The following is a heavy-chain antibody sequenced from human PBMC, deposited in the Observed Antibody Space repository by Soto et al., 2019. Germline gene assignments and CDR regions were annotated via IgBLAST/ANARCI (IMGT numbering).Heavy chain of an antibody. D-gene: IGHD6-6*01. V-gene: IGHV1-69*04. J-gene: IGHJ4*02. CDR3: ARESYSSSSGLPY. CDR2: IIPILGIA. Sequence: SVKVSCKASGGTFSSYTISWVRQAPGQGLEWMGRIIPILGIANYAQKFQGRVTITADKSTSTAYMELSSLRSEDTAVYYCARESYSSSSGLPYWGKGTLVTVSS. CDR1: GGTFSSYT.